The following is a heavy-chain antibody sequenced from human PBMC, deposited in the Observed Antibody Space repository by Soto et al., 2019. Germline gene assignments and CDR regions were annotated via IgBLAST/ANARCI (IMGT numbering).Heavy chain of an antibody. J-gene: IGHJ4*02. Sequence: GGSLRLSCAASGFTFSSYAMSWVRQAPGKGLEWVSTVSGSGGNTYYADSVKGRFTISRDNSENTLYLQMISLRAEDMAIYYCAKGPHSSGWHYFDYWGQGTLVTVSS. V-gene: IGHV3-23*01. CDR2: VSGSGGNT. CDR1: GFTFSSYA. D-gene: IGHD6-19*01. CDR3: AKGPHSSGWHYFDY.